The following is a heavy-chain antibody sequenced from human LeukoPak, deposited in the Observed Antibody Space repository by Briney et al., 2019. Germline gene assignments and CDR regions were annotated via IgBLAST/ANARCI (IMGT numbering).Heavy chain of an antibody. J-gene: IGHJ4*02. Sequence: ASVKVSCKASGYTFTSYGISWVRQAPGQGLEWMGWISAYNGNTNYAQKLQGRVTMTTDTSTSTAYMELRSLRSDDTAVYYCARGPPDPNTVTARYYWGQGTLVTVSS. D-gene: IGHD4-17*01. CDR1: GYTFTSYG. CDR3: ARGPPDPNTVTARYY. CDR2: ISAYNGNT. V-gene: IGHV1-18*01.